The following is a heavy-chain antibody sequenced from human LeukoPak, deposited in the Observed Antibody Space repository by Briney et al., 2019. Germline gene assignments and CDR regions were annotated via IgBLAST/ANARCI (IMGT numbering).Heavy chain of an antibody. J-gene: IGHJ4*02. CDR3: ARVYYPWFFAY. CDR2: IFNSASTV. D-gene: IGHD1-26*01. V-gene: IGHV3-11*01. Sequence: PGGSLRLSGAASKFTFSDYYMSWVRQAPGKGLEWVSYIFNSASTVNYADSVKGRFTISRDNAKHPLYLQMNSLRADDTAVYYWARVYYPWFFAYWGQGTLVTVSS. CDR1: KFTFSDYY.